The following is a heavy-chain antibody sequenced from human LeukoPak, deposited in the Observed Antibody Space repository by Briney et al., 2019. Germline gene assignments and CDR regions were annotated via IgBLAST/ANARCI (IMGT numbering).Heavy chain of an antibody. V-gene: IGHV3-48*01. CDR3: ARDRRDGYNY. D-gene: IGHD5-24*01. Sequence: GGSLRLSCAASGFTFSSYSMNWVRQAPGKGLEWVSYISSSSSTIYYADSVKGRFTISRDNAKNSLYPQMNSLRAEDTAVYYCARDRRDGYNYWGQGTLVTVSS. J-gene: IGHJ4*02. CDR2: ISSSSSTI. CDR1: GFTFSSYS.